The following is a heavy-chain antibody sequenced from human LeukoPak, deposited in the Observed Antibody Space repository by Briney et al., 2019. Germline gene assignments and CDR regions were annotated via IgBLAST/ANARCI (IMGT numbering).Heavy chain of an antibody. V-gene: IGHV1-46*01. D-gene: IGHD3-3*01. CDR2: INPSGGST. CDR3: AGWRGAGGGYYYGMDV. J-gene: IGHJ6*02. CDR1: GYTFTSYY. Sequence: GASVKVSCKASGYTFTSYYMHWVRQAPGQGLEWMGIINPSGGSTSYAQKFQGRVTMTRDTSTSTVYMELSSLRSEDTAVYYCAGWRGAGGGYYYGMDVWGQGTTVTVSS.